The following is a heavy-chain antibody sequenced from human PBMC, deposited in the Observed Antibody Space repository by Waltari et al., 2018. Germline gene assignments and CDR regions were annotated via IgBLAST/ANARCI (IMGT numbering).Heavy chain of an antibody. Sequence: QVQLQESGPGLVQPSETLSLTCTVSGGPISNSYWSWIRQPPGKGLDWIASVYYSGSTKYTSSLKSRVTISIDASKSQFSLILSSVTAADTAMYYCTKGKLGGFDYWGRGTLVTVSP. CDR2: VYYSGST. CDR1: GGPISNSY. D-gene: IGHD3-16*01. J-gene: IGHJ4*02. V-gene: IGHV4-59*01. CDR3: TKGKLGGFDY.